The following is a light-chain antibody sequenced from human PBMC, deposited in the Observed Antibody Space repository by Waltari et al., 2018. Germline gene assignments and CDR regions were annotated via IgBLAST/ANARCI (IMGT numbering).Light chain of an antibody. V-gene: IGLV2-23*02. Sequence: QSALTQPASVSGSPGQSITISCTGTSSDVGNYKRFSWYQPHPGKAPKLMIYAVSKRPSGVSDRFSGSKSGDMASLTISGLQPEDEAEYFCSSYAGSSKGVFGGGTKVTVL. CDR2: AVS. J-gene: IGLJ2*01. CDR3: SSYAGSSKGV. CDR1: SSDVGNYKR.